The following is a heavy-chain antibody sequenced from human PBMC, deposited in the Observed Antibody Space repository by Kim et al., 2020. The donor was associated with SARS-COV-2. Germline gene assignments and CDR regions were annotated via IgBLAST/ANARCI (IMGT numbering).Heavy chain of an antibody. CDR2: IYYSGST. Sequence: SETLSLTCTVSGGSVSSGSYYWSWIRQPPGKGLEWIGYIYYSGSTNYNPSLKSRVTISVDTSKNQFSLKLSSVTAADTAVYYCARDRVAVAGTWYFDYWGQGTLVTVSS. D-gene: IGHD6-19*01. CDR3: ARDRVAVAGTWYFDY. J-gene: IGHJ4*02. CDR1: GGSVSSGSYY. V-gene: IGHV4-61*01.